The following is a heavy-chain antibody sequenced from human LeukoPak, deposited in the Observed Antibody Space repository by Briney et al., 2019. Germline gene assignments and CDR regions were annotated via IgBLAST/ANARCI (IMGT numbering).Heavy chain of an antibody. CDR1: GGSFSHYY. CDR3: ARRWNYGRNYYIDV. CDR2: INDSGTT. Sequence: SETLSLTCAVYGGSFSHYYWSWIRQSPGMGLEWIGEINDSGTTNYNPSLMSRVTISVDKSKNQFSLKLTSATAADTAVYYCARRWNYGRNYYIDVWGKGATVSVS. J-gene: IGHJ6*03. V-gene: IGHV4-34*01. D-gene: IGHD1-7*01.